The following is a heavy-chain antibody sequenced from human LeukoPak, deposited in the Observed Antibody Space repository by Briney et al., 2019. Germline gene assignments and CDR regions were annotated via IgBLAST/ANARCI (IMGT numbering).Heavy chain of an antibody. V-gene: IGHV1-18*01. J-gene: IGHJ4*02. CDR2: ISASDGTT. Sequence: ASVEVSCKASGYSFSIYGITWARQAPGQGLEYLGWISASDGTTNYAQKVQDRVTMTTDTSTSTAYLELRSLRSEDTAVYYCARCGAAVTTHFSHWGQGTLVTVSS. CDR3: ARCGAAVTTHFSH. CDR1: GYSFSIYG. D-gene: IGHD4-17*01.